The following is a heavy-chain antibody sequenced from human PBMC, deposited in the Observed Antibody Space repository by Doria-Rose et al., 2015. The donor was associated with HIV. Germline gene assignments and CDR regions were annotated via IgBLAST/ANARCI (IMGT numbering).Heavy chain of an antibody. CDR3: ARFRPSRGIYYSLDV. Sequence: SGPGLVKPAETLSFTCTVSGGSISSYYWNWIRQPPGKGLEWIGYIYSSGSTHYNSSLKSRVTISIDTSKNQFSLKLSSVTAADAAVYYCARFRPSRGIYYSLDVWGKGTTVTVSS. V-gene: IGHV4-4*09. J-gene: IGHJ6*03. CDR1: GGSISSYY. CDR2: IYSSGST. D-gene: IGHD3-10*01.